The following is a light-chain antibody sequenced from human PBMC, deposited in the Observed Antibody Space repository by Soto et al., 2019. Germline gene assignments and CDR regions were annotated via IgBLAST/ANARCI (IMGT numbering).Light chain of an antibody. Sequence: QSALTQPASVSGSPGQSITISCTGTNSDVGGYNYVSWYQQHPGKAPKLMIYEVSNRPSGVSNRFSGSKSGNTASLTISGLQAEDEADYYCSSYTSSSTLEVFGGGTKVTVL. CDR3: SSYTSSSTLEV. CDR2: EVS. CDR1: NSDVGGYNY. J-gene: IGLJ2*01. V-gene: IGLV2-14*01.